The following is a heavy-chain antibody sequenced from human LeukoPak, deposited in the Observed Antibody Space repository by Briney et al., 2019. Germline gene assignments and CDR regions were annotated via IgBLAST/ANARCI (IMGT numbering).Heavy chain of an antibody. D-gene: IGHD3-3*01. CDR1: GFTLSNYE. CDR3: ARLSVSITRRFDL. V-gene: IGHV3-48*03. J-gene: IGHJ5*02. Sequence: GGSLRLSCAPSGFTLSNYEMNWVRLTPGKGLEWISYITKGGATVLYAESVKGRFTISRDNANSSLYLQMNNLRAEDTAVYFCARLSVSITRRFDLWGQGTLVTVSS. CDR2: ITKGGATV.